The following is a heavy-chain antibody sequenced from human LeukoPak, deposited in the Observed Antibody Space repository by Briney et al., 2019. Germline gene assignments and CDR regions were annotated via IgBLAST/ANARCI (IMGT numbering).Heavy chain of an antibody. Sequence: ASVKVSCKASGYTFTNYYMHWVRQAPGQGLEWMEIINPSGGSTSYAQKFQGRLTMTRDTSTSTVYMELSSLRSEDTAVYYCALAARYYYYGMDVWGQGTTVTVSS. CDR3: ALAARYYYYGMDV. CDR1: GYTFTNYY. J-gene: IGHJ6*02. CDR2: INPSGGST. D-gene: IGHD6-6*01. V-gene: IGHV1-46*01.